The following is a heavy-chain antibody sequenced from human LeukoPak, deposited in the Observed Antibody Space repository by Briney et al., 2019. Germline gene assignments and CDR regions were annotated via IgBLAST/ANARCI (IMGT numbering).Heavy chain of an antibody. V-gene: IGHV1-69*05. Sequence: GASVKVSCKASGYTFTSYGISWVRQAPGQGLEWMGGIIPIFGTANYAQKFQGRVTITTDESTSTAYMELSSLRSEDTAVYYCARGKGERTLPFDYWGQGTLVTVSS. D-gene: IGHD3-16*01. CDR3: ARGKGERTLPFDY. CDR1: GYTFTSYG. J-gene: IGHJ4*02. CDR2: IIPIFGTA.